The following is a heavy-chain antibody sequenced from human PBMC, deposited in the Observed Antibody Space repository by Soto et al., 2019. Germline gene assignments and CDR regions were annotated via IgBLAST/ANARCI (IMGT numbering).Heavy chain of an antibody. J-gene: IGHJ6*02. CDR2: ISGSGGTT. CDR1: GFTFSSYD. CDR3: AKPPVLRFLEWLSSYYYGMDV. Sequence: EVQLLESGGGLVQPGGSLRLSCAASGFTFSSYDMSWVRQAPGKGLEWVSSISGSGGTTYYADSVKGHFTISRDNSKNTLYLQMNSLRAEDTAVYYCAKPPVLRFLEWLSSYYYGMDVWGQGTTVTVSS. V-gene: IGHV3-23*01. D-gene: IGHD3-3*01.